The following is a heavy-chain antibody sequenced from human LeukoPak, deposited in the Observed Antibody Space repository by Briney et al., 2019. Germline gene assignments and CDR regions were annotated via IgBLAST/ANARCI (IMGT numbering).Heavy chain of an antibody. D-gene: IGHD6-13*01. CDR2: IWYDGSNK. CDR1: GFTFSSYG. CDR3: AKDRGSSSWYVDY. J-gene: IGHJ4*02. Sequence: PGGSLRLSCAASGFTFSSYGMRWVRQAPGKGLEWVAVIWYDGSNKYYADSVRGRFTISRDNSKNTLYLQMNSLRAEDTAVYYCAKDRGSSSWYVDYWGQGTLVTVSS. V-gene: IGHV3-33*06.